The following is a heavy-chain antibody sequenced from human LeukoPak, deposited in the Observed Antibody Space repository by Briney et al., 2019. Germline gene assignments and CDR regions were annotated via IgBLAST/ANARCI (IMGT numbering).Heavy chain of an antibody. J-gene: IGHJ4*02. Sequence: SSETLSLTCAVYGGSFSGYYWSWIRQPPGKGLEWIGEINHSGSTNYNPSLKSRVTLSVDTSKKQFSRKRSAVTAADTAVYYCARHRSTYDSSGYSPLYYFDYWGQGTLVTVSS. CDR3: ARHRSTYDSSGYSPLYYFDY. CDR1: GGSFSGYY. CDR2: INHSGST. D-gene: IGHD3-22*01. V-gene: IGHV4-34*01.